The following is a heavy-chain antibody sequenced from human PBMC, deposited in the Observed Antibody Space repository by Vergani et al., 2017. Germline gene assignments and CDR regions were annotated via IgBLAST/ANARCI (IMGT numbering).Heavy chain of an antibody. J-gene: IGHJ4*02. Sequence: EVQLLESGGGLVQPGGSLRLSCAASGFTFSSYAMSWVRQAPGKGLEWVSAISGSGGSTYYADSVKGRFTISRDNSKNTLYLQMNSLRAEDTAVYYCAKDPQPYPTCNWNYAQSTHFDYWGQGTLVTVSS. CDR1: GFTFSSYA. D-gene: IGHD1-7*01. CDR2: ISGSGGST. V-gene: IGHV3-23*01. CDR3: AKDPQPYPTCNWNYAQSTHFDY.